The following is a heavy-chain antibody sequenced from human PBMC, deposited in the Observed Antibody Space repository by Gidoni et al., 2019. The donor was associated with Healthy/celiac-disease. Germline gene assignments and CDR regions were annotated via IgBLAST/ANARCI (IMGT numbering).Heavy chain of an antibody. CDR1: GYSFTSYW. CDR3: ARAVGGDYRYYYYGMDV. D-gene: IGHD4-17*01. V-gene: IGHV5-51*01. J-gene: IGHJ6*02. CDR2: IYPGDSDT. Sequence: EVQLVQSGAEAKTPGESRKISCKGSGYSFTSYWIGWVRQMPGKGLEWMGIIYPGDSDTRYSPSFQGQVTISADKSISTAYLQWSSLKASDTAMYYCARAVGGDYRYYYYGMDVWGQGTTVTVSS.